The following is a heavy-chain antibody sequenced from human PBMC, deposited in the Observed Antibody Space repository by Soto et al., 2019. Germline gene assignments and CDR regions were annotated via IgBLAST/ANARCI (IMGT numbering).Heavy chain of an antibody. D-gene: IGHD5-12*01. CDR3: AKNSNRDGYNEDYFDY. J-gene: IGHJ4*02. CDR1: GFTFSSYA. V-gene: IGHV3-23*01. Sequence: PGGSLRLSCAASGFTFSSYAMSWVRQAPGKGLEWVSAISGSGGSTYYADSVKGRFTISRDNSKNTLYLQMNSLRAEDTAVYYCAKNSNRDGYNEDYFDYWGQGTLVTVSS. CDR2: ISGSGGST.